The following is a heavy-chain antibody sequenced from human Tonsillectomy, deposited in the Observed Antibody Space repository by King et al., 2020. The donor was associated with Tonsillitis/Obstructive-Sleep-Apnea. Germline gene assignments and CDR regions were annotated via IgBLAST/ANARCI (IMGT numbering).Heavy chain of an antibody. V-gene: IGHV3-48*03. Sequence: VQLVESGGGLVQPGGSLRLSCAASGFTFSSYEMNWVRQAPGKGLEWVSYISSSGSTIYHADSVKGRFTMSRDNAKNSLYLQMNSLRAEDTAVYYCARDAHRYDFLSGPFDYWGQGTLVTVSS. CDR2: ISSSGSTI. CDR3: ARDAHRYDFLSGPFDY. CDR1: GFTFSSYE. D-gene: IGHD3-3*01. J-gene: IGHJ4*02.